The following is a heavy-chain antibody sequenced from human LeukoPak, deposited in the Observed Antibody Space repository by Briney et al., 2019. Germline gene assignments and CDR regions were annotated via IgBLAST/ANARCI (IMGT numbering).Heavy chain of an antibody. CDR3: AKAMYYYDSSGYDYFDY. V-gene: IGHV3-23*01. J-gene: IGHJ4*02. D-gene: IGHD3-22*01. CDR1: GFTFSSYA. CDR2: ISGSGGST. Sequence: GGSLRLSCAASGFTFSSYAMSWVRQAPGKGLEWVSAISGSGGSTYYADSVKGRFTISRDNSKNTLYLQMNSLRAEDTAVYYCAKAMYYYDSSGYDYFDYWGQGTLVTVSS.